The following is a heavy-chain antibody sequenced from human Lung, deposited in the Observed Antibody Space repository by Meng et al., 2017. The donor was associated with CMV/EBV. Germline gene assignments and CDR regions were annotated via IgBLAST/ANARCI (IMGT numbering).Heavy chain of an antibody. CDR2: KWYDGSNK. CDR1: GFTFSSYG. Sequence: RSLSLSGAALGFTFSSYGMHWVRQAPGKGLEWVAIKWYDGSNKYYADSVKGRFTISRDNSKNTLYLQMNSLRAEDTAVYYCAKTLDYWGQGTLVTVSS. J-gene: IGHJ4*02. CDR3: AKTLDY. V-gene: IGHV3-33*06.